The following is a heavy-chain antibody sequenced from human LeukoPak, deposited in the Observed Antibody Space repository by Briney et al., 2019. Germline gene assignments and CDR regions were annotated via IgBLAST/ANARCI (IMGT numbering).Heavy chain of an antibody. D-gene: IGHD6-19*01. CDR1: GFTFSSYA. CDR3: AKTRGWPYYFDY. CDR2: ITGSGGNT. J-gene: IGHJ4*02. Sequence: GSLRLSCAASGFTFSSYAMSWVRQAPGKGLEWVSAITGSGGNTYYADSVKGRFSISRDNSKNTLYLQMNSLRAEDTAVYYCAKTRGWPYYFDYWGQGTLVTVSS. V-gene: IGHV3-23*01.